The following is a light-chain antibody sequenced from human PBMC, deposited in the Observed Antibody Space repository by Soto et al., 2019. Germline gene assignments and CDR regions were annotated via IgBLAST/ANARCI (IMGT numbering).Light chain of an antibody. Sequence: DIVMTQSPDSLAVSLGERATINCKSSQSVLYNSNNKNYLSWYQQRPGQPPKLLIYWASTRVSGVPDRFSGSGSRTDFTLSISSLPVEDVAVYYCQQYYSTPRTFGQRTKVEIK. CDR3: QQYYSTPRT. CDR2: WAS. V-gene: IGKV4-1*01. CDR1: QSVLYNSNNKNY. J-gene: IGKJ1*01.